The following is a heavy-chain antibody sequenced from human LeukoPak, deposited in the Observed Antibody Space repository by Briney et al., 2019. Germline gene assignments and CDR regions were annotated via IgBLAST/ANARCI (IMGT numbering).Heavy chain of an antibody. CDR3: ARIWYSSSSFSYYYMDV. V-gene: IGHV4-39*07. CDR1: GGSISSGGYY. D-gene: IGHD6-6*01. CDR2: IYYSGST. J-gene: IGHJ6*03. Sequence: SETLSLTCSVSGGSISSGGYYWAWIRQPPGKGLEWIGTIYYSGSTYYNPSLQSRVTMSVDTSKNHFSLKLTSVTAADTAVYYCARIWYSSSSFSYYYMDVWGKGTTVTISS.